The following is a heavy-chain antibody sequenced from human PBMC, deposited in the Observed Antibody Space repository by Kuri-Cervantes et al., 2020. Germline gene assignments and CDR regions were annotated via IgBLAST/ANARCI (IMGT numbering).Heavy chain of an antibody. D-gene: IGHD3-3*01. CDR3: ARGTSITIFGVVTTSYYFDY. Sequence: ASVKVSCKASGYTFTSYYMHWVRQAPGQGLEWMGIINPSGGSTNYAQKFQGKVTITADKSTSTAYMELSSLRSEDTAVYYCARGTSITIFGVVTTSYYFDYWGQGTLVTVSS. J-gene: IGHJ4*02. CDR2: INPSGGST. V-gene: IGHV1-46*01. CDR1: GYTFTSYY.